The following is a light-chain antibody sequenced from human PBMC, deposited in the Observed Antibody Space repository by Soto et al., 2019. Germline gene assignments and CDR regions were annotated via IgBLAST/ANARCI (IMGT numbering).Light chain of an antibody. J-gene: IGLJ3*02. CDR1: NSNIGSNA. CDR3: ATWDDRLTAWV. Sequence: QSVLTQSPSVSGAPRQSVNISCSGNNSNIGSNAVHWYQQLPGKAPTLLMYYNDMLPSGVSDRFSGSKSGTSASLAISGLQSEDEGAYYCATWDDRLTAWVFGGGTKLTVL. CDR2: YND. V-gene: IGLV1-36*01.